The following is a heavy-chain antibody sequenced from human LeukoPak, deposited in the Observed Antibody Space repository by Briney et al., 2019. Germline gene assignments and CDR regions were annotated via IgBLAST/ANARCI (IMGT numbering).Heavy chain of an antibody. Sequence: ASVKVPRKGFGYTLTQLSMQLVWQAPAKGLEWWGGYDHDDGGTIYAQTFRGRVTMSVDTSTDPASLELSSLRAEDTAVYYCATGGVLDWSLDYWGQGTLVTVAS. CDR2: YDHDDGGT. J-gene: IGHJ4*02. CDR3: ATGGVLDWSLDY. CDR1: GYTLTQLS. D-gene: IGHD3-3*02. V-gene: IGHV1-24*01.